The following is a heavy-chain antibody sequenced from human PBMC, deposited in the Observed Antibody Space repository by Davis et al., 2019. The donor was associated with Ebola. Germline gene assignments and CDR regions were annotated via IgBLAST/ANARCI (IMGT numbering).Heavy chain of an antibody. Sequence: ASVKVSCKASGYTFTSYDLSWVRQATGQGLEWMGWITPNSGYTGSAQKFQGRVTMTRNTSINTAYMELSGLTSEDTALYFCARGQIGYSGRFRFDSWGQGTLVNVSS. J-gene: IGHJ4*02. V-gene: IGHV1-8*01. CDR1: GYTFTSYD. D-gene: IGHD5-12*01. CDR2: ITPNSGYT. CDR3: ARGQIGYSGRFRFDS.